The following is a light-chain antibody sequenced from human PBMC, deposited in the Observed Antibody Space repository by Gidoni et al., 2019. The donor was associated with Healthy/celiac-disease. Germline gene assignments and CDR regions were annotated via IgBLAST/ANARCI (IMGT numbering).Light chain of an antibody. V-gene: IGKV3-20*01. Sequence: EIVLTQSAGTLSLSPGERATLSCRASQSVSSSYLARYQQKPGQAPRLLIYGASSRATGIPDRFSGSGSGTDFTLTISRLEPEDFGVYYCQQYGSSPRTFAQRTKVEI. J-gene: IGKJ1*01. CDR1: QSVSSSY. CDR2: GAS. CDR3: QQYGSSPRT.